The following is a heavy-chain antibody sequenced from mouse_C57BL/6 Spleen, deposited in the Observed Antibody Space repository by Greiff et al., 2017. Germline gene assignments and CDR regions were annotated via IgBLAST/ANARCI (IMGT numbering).Heavy chain of an antibody. J-gene: IGHJ2*01. CDR1: GFTFSSYA. CDR2: ISDGGSYT. CDR3: ARERLYYGSSYIDY. D-gene: IGHD1-1*01. Sequence: EVKLVESGGGLVKPGGSLKLSCAASGFTFSSYAMSWVRQTPEKRLEWVATISDGGSYTYYPDNVKGRFTISRDNAKNNLYLQMSHLKSEDTAMYYCARERLYYGSSYIDYWGQGTTLTVSS. V-gene: IGHV5-4*01.